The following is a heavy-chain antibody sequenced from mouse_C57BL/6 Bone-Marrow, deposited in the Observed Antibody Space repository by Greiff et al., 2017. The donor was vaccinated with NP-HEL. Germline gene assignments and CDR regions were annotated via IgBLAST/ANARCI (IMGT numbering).Heavy chain of an antibody. D-gene: IGHD3-2*02. CDR2: ISYDGSN. CDR3: ARGKLRLRRDYFDD. CDR1: GYSITSGYY. J-gene: IGHJ2*01. V-gene: IGHV3-6*01. Sequence: VQLKESGPGLVKPSQSLSLTCSVTGYSITSGYYWTWIRQFPGNQLEWMCYISYDGSNNYNPSLKNRISLTRDTSKNQLFLKLNSVTTEDTATYYRARGKLRLRRDYFDDGGQGTTLTVSS.